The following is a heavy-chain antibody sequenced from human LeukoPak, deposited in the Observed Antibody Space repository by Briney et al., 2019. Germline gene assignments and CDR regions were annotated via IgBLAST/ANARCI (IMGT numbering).Heavy chain of an antibody. V-gene: IGHV1-8*01. CDR1: GYTFTSYD. Sequence: ASVKVSCKASGYTFTSYDINWVRQATGQGLEWMGWVNPNSGNTGYAQKFQGRVTMTRNTSISTAYMELSSLRSEDTAVYYCARGHYVLRFLETNWFDPWGQGTLVTVSS. D-gene: IGHD3-3*01. CDR3: ARGHYVLRFLETNWFDP. CDR2: VNPNSGNT. J-gene: IGHJ5*02.